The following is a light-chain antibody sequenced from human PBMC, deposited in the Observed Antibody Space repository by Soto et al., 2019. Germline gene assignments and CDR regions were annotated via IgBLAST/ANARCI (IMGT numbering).Light chain of an antibody. J-gene: IGKJ1*01. CDR1: QSVSSNN. Sequence: EIVLTQSPDTLSLSPGERATLSCRASQSVSSNNLAWYQHKPGQPPRLLIYVASRRATGIPDRFSGSGSGSAFPLTITRLEPKDFHVYYCQPHGSGTWTFGQGNKVEIK. V-gene: IGKV3-20*01. CDR2: VAS. CDR3: QPHGSGTWT.